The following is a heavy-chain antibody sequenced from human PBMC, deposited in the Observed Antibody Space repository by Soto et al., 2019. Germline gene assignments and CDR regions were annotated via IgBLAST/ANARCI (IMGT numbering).Heavy chain of an antibody. CDR1: GYSFTSYW. D-gene: IGHD2-2*02. CDR2: IDPSDSYT. J-gene: IGHJ3*02. CDR3: ARRVPYCSRGTSCYIGGAFEI. V-gene: IGHV5-10-1*01. Sequence: GESLKISCKGSGYSFTSYWISWVRQMPGKGLEWMGRIDPSDSYTNYSPSFQGHVTISADKSISTAYLQWSSLKASDTAMYYCARRVPYCSRGTSCYIGGAFEIWGQGTMVTV.